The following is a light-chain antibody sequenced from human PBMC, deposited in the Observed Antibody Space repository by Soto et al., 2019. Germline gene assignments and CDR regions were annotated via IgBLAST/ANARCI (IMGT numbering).Light chain of an antibody. CDR2: AAS. J-gene: IGKJ1*01. CDR3: QQSDFIPRT. V-gene: IGKV1-39*01. CDR1: QSISIY. Sequence: DIQMTQSPSSLSASVGDRVTITCRASQSISIYLNWYQQKPGKVPKLLISAASTLQSGVPSRFSGSGSGTDVTLTISSLQPEDFATYYCQQSDFIPRTFGQGTKVEI.